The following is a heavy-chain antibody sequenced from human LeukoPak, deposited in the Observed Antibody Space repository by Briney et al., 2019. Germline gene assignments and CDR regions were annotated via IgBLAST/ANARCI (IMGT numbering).Heavy chain of an antibody. V-gene: IGHV3-7*01. D-gene: IGHD4-17*01. CDR1: GFTFSSYW. Sequence: GGSLRISCAASGFTFSSYWMSWVRQAPGKGLEWVANIKQDGSEKYYVDSVKGRFTISRDNAKNSLYLQMNSLRAEDTAVYYCARVDDYGDYATIHWGQGTLVTVSS. CDR2: IKQDGSEK. J-gene: IGHJ4*02. CDR3: ARVDDYGDYATIH.